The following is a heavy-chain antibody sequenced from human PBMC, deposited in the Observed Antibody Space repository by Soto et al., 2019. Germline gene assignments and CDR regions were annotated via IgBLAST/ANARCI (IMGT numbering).Heavy chain of an antibody. V-gene: IGHV6-1*01. CDR1: GDSVSSNSAA. Sequence: SQTLSLTCAISGDSVSSNSAAWNWIRKSPSRGLEWLGRTYYRSKWYNDYAVSVKSRITINPDTSKNQFSLQLNSVTPEDTAVYYCAREQTGDTWIFDYWGQGTLVTVSS. J-gene: IGHJ4*02. CDR3: AREQTGDTWIFDY. D-gene: IGHD7-27*01. CDR2: TYYRSKWYN.